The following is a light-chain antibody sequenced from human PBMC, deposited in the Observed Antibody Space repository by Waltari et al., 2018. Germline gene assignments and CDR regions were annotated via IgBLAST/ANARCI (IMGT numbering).Light chain of an antibody. J-gene: IGLJ1*01. CDR2: DVS. V-gene: IGLV2-14*03. CDR1: SGDVRDYKY. CDR3: CSYTSSTTYV. Sequence: QSALTQPASVSGSPGQSITISCTGVSGDVRDYKYVSWYQQHPGKAPQFIISDVSNRPSGVSDRFSASKSGNTASLTISGLQAEDEADYYCCSYTSSTTYVFGPGTKVTVL.